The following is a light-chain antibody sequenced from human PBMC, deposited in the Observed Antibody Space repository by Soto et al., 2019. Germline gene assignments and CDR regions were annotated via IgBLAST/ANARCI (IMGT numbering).Light chain of an antibody. CDR2: GAS. V-gene: IGKV1-9*01. CDR1: QGISSY. J-gene: IGKJ1*01. Sequence: DIQLTQSPSFLSASVGDRVTITCRASQGISSYLAWYQQKPEKAPKLLIYGASTLQSGVPSRFSGSGSGTEFTLRFSSLQLEDFATYYCQRLNRYPTWTFGQGTKVDIK. CDR3: QRLNRYPTWT.